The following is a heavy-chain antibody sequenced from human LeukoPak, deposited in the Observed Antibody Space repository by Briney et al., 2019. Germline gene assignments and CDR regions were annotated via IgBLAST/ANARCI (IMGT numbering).Heavy chain of an antibody. V-gene: IGHV3-30-3*02. CDR3: AKDVRNDYGDPVFDS. Sequence: GGSLRLSCAASGFTFSSYAMHWVRQAPGKGLEWVAVISYDGSNKYYADSVKGRFTISRDNSKNTLYLQMSSLRTEDTALYFCAKDVRNDYGDPVFDSWGQGTLVTVSS. CDR1: GFTFSSYA. J-gene: IGHJ4*02. D-gene: IGHD4-17*01. CDR2: ISYDGSNK.